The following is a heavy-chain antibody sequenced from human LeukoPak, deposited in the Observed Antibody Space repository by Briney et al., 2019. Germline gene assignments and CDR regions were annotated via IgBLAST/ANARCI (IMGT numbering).Heavy chain of an antibody. CDR3: ARETTVITDTAWFDP. V-gene: IGHV3-7*01. D-gene: IGHD4-23*01. Sequence: PGGFLRPSCAASGFTFNTYWMSWVRQAPGKGLEWVANIKQDGSGKYYVDSVKGRFTISRDNAKNSLYLQMDSLRAEDTGVYYCARETTVITDTAWFDPWGQGTLVTVSS. CDR1: GFTFNTYW. CDR2: IKQDGSGK. J-gene: IGHJ5*02.